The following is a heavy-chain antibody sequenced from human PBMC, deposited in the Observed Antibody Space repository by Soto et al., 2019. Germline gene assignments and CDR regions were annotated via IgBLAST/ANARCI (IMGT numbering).Heavy chain of an antibody. J-gene: IGHJ6*03. CDR2: IIGSGDST. V-gene: IGHV3-23*01. Sequence: HPGGSLRLSCAASGFTFSSYALSWVRQAPGKGLEWVSGIIGSGDSTNYADSVKGRFTISRDNSENTVYLQMNSLRAEYTAVYYCAKRFCTSTTCLSLDFYYYIGVWGEGTTVTVSS. CDR1: GFTFSSYA. CDR3: AKRFCTSTTCLSLDFYYYIGV. D-gene: IGHD2-2*01.